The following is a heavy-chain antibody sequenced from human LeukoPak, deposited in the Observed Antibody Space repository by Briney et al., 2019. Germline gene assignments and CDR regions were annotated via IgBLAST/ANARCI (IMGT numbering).Heavy chain of an antibody. CDR1: GFTFSDNY. Sequence: GGSLRLSCAASGFTFSDNYMSWIRQAPGEGLEWVSYISSGSSYTKYADSVKGRFTISRDNAKNSLYLQMNSLRAEDTAVYYCARERAGSFDYWGQGTLVTVSS. CDR3: ARERAGSFDY. J-gene: IGHJ4*02. D-gene: IGHD6-19*01. V-gene: IGHV3-11*05. CDR2: ISSGSSYT.